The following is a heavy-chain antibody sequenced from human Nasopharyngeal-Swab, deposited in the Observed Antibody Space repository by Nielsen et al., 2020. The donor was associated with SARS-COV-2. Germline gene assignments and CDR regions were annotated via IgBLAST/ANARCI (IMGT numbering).Heavy chain of an antibody. CDR3: AKDSSGSYYGSFDY. CDR2: ISYDGSNK. Sequence: SCKASGYTFTSYGMHWVRQAPGKGLEWVAVISYDGSNKYYADSVKGRFTISRDNSKNTLYLQMNSLRAEDTAVYYCAKDSSGSYYGSFDYWGQGTLVTVSS. D-gene: IGHD1-26*01. CDR1: GYTFTSYG. V-gene: IGHV3-30*18. J-gene: IGHJ4*02.